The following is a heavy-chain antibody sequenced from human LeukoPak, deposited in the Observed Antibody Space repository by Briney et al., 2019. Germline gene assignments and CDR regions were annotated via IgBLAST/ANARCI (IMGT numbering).Heavy chain of an antibody. CDR3: ARGSLWFGDPASDY. CDR2: IYYSGST. V-gene: IGHV4-59*01. D-gene: IGHD3-10*01. CDR1: GFTFSNAW. Sequence: PGGSLRLSCAASGFTFSNAWMSWVRQAPGKGLEWIGYIYYSGSTNYNPSLKSRVTISVDTSENQFSLKLSSVTAADTAVYYCARGSLWFGDPASDYWGQGTLVTVSS. J-gene: IGHJ4*02.